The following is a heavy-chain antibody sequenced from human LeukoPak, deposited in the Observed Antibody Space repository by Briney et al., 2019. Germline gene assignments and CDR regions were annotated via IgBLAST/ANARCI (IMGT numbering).Heavy chain of an antibody. CDR1: GYSFSTSW. CDR2: IYPGDSDT. CDR3: ARLGYCRSSMCYSVDY. J-gene: IGHJ4*02. D-gene: IGHD2-15*01. V-gene: IGHV5-51*01. Sequence: GESLKISCKGSGYSFSTSWIGWVRQMPGRGLEWMGIIYPGDSDTRYNPSFQGQVTISADKSISSAYLQWSGLKASDTATYYCARLGYCRSSMCYSVDYWGQGTLVTVSS.